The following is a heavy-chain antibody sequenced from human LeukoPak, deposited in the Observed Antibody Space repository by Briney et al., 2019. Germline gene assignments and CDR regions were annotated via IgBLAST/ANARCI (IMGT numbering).Heavy chain of an antibody. Sequence: SENLSLTCTVSGGSISSGSYYWSWIRQPAGKGLEWIGRIYTSGRTNYNPSLKSRVTISVDTSKKQFSLKLSSVTAADTAVYYCARGVDYYGVWGQGTLVTVSS. J-gene: IGHJ4*02. CDR3: ARGVDYYGV. CDR2: IYTSGRT. D-gene: IGHD3-10*01. V-gene: IGHV4-61*02. CDR1: GGSISSGSYY.